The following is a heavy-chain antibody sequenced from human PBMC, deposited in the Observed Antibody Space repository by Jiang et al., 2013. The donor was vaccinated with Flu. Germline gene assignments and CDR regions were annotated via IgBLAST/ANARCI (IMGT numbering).Heavy chain of an antibody. J-gene: IGHJ4*02. D-gene: IGHD3-10*01. V-gene: IGHV3-7*03. Sequence: GSVKGRFTISRDNAKNSLYLQMNSLRAEDTAVYYCARGGMVRGTVDYWGQGTLVTVSS. CDR3: ARGGMVRGTVDY.